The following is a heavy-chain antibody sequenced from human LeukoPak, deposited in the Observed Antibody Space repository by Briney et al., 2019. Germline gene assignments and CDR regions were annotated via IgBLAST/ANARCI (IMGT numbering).Heavy chain of an antibody. CDR2: IKKDGGEK. CDR1: GFMFDSYW. J-gene: IGHJ4*02. V-gene: IGHV3-7*03. D-gene: IGHD2-15*01. CDR3: ARGGKGYCSGGSCYFNGYLDY. Sequence: GGSLRLSCAASGFMFDSYWMSWVRQAPGKGLEWVANIKKDGGEKYYVDSVKGRFTISRDNAKNSLYLQMSSLRAEDTALYYCARGGKGYCSGGSCYFNGYLDYWGQGTLVTVSS.